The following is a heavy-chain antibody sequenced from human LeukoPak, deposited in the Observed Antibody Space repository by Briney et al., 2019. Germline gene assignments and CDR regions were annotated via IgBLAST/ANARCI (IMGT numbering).Heavy chain of an antibody. CDR1: GYTFTDYG. CDR2: IRYDGTIK. J-gene: IGHJ4*02. V-gene: IGHV3-30*02. Sequence: GGSLRLACAASGYTFTDYGMHWFRQAPGKGLEWLTFIRYDGTIKYYADSVKGRFTISRDNSKNTLYLQMNSLRPEDTAVYYCAKEGTASKASDLDYWGQGTLVTVSS. D-gene: IGHD1/OR15-1a*01. CDR3: AKEGTASKASDLDY.